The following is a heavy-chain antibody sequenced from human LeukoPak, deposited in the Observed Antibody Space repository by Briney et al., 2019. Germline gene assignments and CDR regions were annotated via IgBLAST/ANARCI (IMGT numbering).Heavy chain of an antibody. V-gene: IGHV3-66*04. CDR1: GFTVSSNS. CDR3: AILPRGDY. J-gene: IGHJ4*02. CDR2: IHSGGST. Sequence: GRSLRLSCAASGFTVSSNSMSWVRQAPGKGLDWVSVIHSGGSTYYADSVKGRFTISRDNSKNTLYLQMNSLRAEDTAVYYCAILPRGDYWGQGTLVTVSS.